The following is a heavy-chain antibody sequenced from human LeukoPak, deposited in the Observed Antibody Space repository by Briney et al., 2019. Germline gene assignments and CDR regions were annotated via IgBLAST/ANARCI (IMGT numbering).Heavy chain of an antibody. CDR2: MSWDSSSI. Sequence: GGSLRLSCGASGFTFDDYALHWVRQAPGKGLEWVSGMSWDSSSIGYADSVKGRFTMSRDNAKKSLYLQMNSLRVEDTALYYCAKAKGSSSWYDNWFDTWGQGTLVTVSS. J-gene: IGHJ5*02. D-gene: IGHD6-13*01. V-gene: IGHV3-9*01. CDR3: AKAKGSSSWYDNWFDT. CDR1: GFTFDDYA.